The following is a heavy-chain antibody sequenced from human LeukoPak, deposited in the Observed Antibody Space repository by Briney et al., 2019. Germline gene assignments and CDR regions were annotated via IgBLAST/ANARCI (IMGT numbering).Heavy chain of an antibody. CDR2: IYYSGST. J-gene: IGHJ4*02. CDR1: GGSISSYY. CDR3: ARGDYDILTGYYFDY. D-gene: IGHD3-9*01. V-gene: IGHV4-59*01. Sequence: SETLSLTCTVSGGSISSYYWSWIRQPPGRGLEGIGYIYYSGSTNYNPSLKSRVTISVDTSKNQFSLKLSSVTAADTAVYYCARGDYDILTGYYFDYWGQGTLVTVSS.